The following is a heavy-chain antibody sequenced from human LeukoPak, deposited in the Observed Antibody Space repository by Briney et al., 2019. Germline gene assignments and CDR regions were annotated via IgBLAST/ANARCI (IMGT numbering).Heavy chain of an antibody. V-gene: IGHV5-51*01. Sequence: GESLKISCEASGYIFTNYWIGWVRQMPGKGREGMGIIWPDDSETRYSPSFQGQVTMSVDKSTRTAYPQWSTLKASDSGIYYCARQPIDYGPDYWGQGTQVTVSS. J-gene: IGHJ4*02. CDR1: GYIFTNYW. CDR3: ARQPIDYGPDY. CDR2: IWPDDSET. D-gene: IGHD4/OR15-4a*01.